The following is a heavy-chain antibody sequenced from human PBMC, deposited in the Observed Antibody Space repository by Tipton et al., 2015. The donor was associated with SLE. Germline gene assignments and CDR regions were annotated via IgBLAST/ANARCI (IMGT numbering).Heavy chain of an antibody. D-gene: IGHD4/OR15-4a*01. J-gene: IGHJ4*02. V-gene: IGHV4-61*08. Sequence: TLSLTCTVSGGSISSGGYYWSWIRQPPGKGLEWIGEINHSGTTHYSPSLRSRVSMSVDTAKDQFSLKLSSVTAADTAMYYCARVETFMVVTPIYYFDHWGQGTLVTVSS. CDR3: ARVETFMVVTPIYYFDH. CDR2: INHSGTT. CDR1: GGSISSGGYY.